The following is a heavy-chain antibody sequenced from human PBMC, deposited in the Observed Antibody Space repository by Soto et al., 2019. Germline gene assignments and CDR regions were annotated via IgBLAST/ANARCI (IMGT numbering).Heavy chain of an antibody. J-gene: IGHJ4*02. V-gene: IGHV3-11*01. Sequence: GGSLRLSCAASGFTFSDYYMSWIRQAPGKGLEWVSYISSSGSTICYADSVKGRFTISRDNAKNSLYLQMNSLRAEDTAVYYCARGGNYGDYSMIFDYWGQGTLVTVSS. CDR1: GFTFSDYY. CDR2: ISSSGSTI. D-gene: IGHD4-17*01. CDR3: ARGGNYGDYSMIFDY.